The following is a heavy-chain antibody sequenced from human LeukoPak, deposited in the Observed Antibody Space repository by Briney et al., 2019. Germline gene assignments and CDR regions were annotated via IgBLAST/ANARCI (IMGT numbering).Heavy chain of an antibody. CDR2: ISAYNGNT. CDR3: ARARHYNDMHEGFQH. CDR1: GYTFSNYG. D-gene: IGHD3-22*01. Sequence: ASVKVSCKASGYTFSNYGVTWVRQAPGQGLEWMGWISAYNGNTNYAQKLQGRVTMTTDTSTSTAYMELRSLRSDDTAVYYCARARHYNDMHEGFQHWGQGTLVTVSS. V-gene: IGHV1-18*01. J-gene: IGHJ1*01.